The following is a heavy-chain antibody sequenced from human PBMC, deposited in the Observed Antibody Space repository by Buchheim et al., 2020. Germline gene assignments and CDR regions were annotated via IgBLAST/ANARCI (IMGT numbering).Heavy chain of an antibody. CDR1: GFSLSTSGVG. CDR3: AHRRGADYYDSSGYYPGRFDP. J-gene: IGHJ5*02. CDR2: IYWDDDK. D-gene: IGHD3-22*01. V-gene: IGHV2-5*02. Sequence: QITLKESGPTLVKPTQTLTLTCTFSGFSLSTSGVGVGWIRQPPGKALEWLALIYWDDDKRYSPSLKSRLTITKDTSKNQVGLTMTNMDPVDTATYYCAHRRGADYYDSSGYYPGRFDPWGQGTL.